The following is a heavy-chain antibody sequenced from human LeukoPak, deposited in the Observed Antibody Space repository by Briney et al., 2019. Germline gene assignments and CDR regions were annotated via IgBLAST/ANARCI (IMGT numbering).Heavy chain of an antibody. CDR1: GGSISSSSFY. D-gene: IGHD3-10*01. J-gene: IGHJ5*02. V-gene: IGHV4-39*02. Sequence: SETLSLTCTVSGGSISSSSFYWGWIRQPTGKGLEWTGTIYYRGSTYYNPSLKSRVTISVDMSENQVSLKLSSVTAADTAVYYCAREEGITMVRGVITRPYNWFDPWGQGTLVTVSS. CDR2: IYYRGST. CDR3: AREEGITMVRGVITRPYNWFDP.